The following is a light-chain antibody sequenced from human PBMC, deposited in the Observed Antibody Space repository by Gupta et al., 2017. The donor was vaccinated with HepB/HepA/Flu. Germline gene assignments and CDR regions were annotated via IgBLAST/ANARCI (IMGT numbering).Light chain of an antibody. CDR1: SSDVGRYDY. V-gene: IGLV2-11*01. Sequence: QSALTQPRSVSGSPGQSVSISCTGTSSDVGRYDYVSWYQQHPGKAPKLMRYDVSKRRSGVPDRYSGSKSGNTASLTISGLQLEDDADYYCCSFVGGYTLVFGGGTKLTVL. CDR2: DVS. J-gene: IGLJ3*02. CDR3: CSFVGGYTLV.